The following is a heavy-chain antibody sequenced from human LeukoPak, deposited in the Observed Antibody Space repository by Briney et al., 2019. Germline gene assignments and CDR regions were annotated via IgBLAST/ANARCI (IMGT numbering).Heavy chain of an antibody. CDR3: ARDDSRITMVRGALDY. Sequence: GRSLRLSCAASGFTFSSYGMHWVRQAPGKGLEWVAVIWYDGSNKYYADSVKCRFTISRDNSKNTLYLQMNSLRAEDTAVYYCARDDSRITMVRGALDYWGQGSLVTVSS. J-gene: IGHJ4*02. V-gene: IGHV3-33*01. CDR2: IWYDGSNK. D-gene: IGHD3-10*01. CDR1: GFTFSSYG.